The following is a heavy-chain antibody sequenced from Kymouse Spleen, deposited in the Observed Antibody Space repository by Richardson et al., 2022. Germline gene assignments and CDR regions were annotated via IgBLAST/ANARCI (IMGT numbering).Heavy chain of an antibody. CDR1: GGSISSSSYY. CDR3: ARRRKLEPSYYYYYYGMDV. CDR2: IYYSGST. J-gene: IGHJ6*02. Sequence: QLQLQESGPGLVKPSETLSLTCTVSGGSISSSSYYWGWIRQPPGKGLEWIGSIYYSGSTYYNPSLKSRVTISVDTSKNQFSLKLSSVTAADTAVYYCARRRKLEPSYYYYYYGMDVWGQGTTVTVSS. D-gene: IGHD1-1*01,IGHD1-20*01,IGHD1-7*01. V-gene: IGHV4-39*01.